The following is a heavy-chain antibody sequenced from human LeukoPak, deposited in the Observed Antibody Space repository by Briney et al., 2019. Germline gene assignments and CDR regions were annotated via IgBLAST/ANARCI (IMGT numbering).Heavy chain of an antibody. V-gene: IGHV3-33*08. CDR2: MWYDGSNK. J-gene: IGHJ4*02. Sequence: GGSLRLSCVDSGISFSSSWMHWVRQPPGKGLEWVAIMWYDGSNKYYTDSVKGRFTISRDNSKNTLYLQMNSLRVEDTAVYYCAREDTALVIAYWGQGTLVTVSS. CDR3: AREDTALVIAY. D-gene: IGHD5-18*01. CDR1: GISFSSSW.